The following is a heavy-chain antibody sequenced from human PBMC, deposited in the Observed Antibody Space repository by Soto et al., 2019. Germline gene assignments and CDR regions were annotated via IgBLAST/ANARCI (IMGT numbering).Heavy chain of an antibody. D-gene: IGHD3-16*01. V-gene: IGHV3-23*01. J-gene: IGHJ5*02. CDR3: AKGGPFTGGFDP. CDR2: ITGRSAVP. Sequence: EGQLLQSGGDLVQPGGSLRLSCAGSGLTLRSYAMTWIRQTPEKGLEWVSTITGRSAVPSYADSVNGRFTVSRDNSKNSLYLQMNSLRPDDTAIYYCAKGGPFTGGFDPWGQGTLVTVSA. CDR1: GLTLRSYA.